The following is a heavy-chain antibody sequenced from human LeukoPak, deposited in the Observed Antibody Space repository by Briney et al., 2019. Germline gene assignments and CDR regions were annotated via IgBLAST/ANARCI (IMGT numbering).Heavy chain of an antibody. D-gene: IGHD6-19*01. Sequence: ASVKVSCRASGYTFTDFTDYYIHWVRQAPGQGPEWMGWINPNSGGTYYAHKFQGRVTMTRDTSTTTAYMELNRLTSDDAVVYFCVRVSTGWYFDYWGQGTLVSVSS. CDR3: VRVSTGWYFDY. V-gene: IGHV1-2*02. CDR2: INPNSGGT. CDR1: GYTFTDFTDYY. J-gene: IGHJ4*02.